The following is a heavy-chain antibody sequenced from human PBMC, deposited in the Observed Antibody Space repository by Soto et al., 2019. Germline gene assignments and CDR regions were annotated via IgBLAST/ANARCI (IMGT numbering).Heavy chain of an antibody. J-gene: IGHJ6*02. V-gene: IGHV1-69*12. Sequence: QVQLVQSGAEVKKPGSSVRVSCQASGGTFSSYVISWVRQAPGQGLEWMGGIMPIFGTITYAQRFQGRVTLTADESTSTAYMELSGLRSEDTATYYCARLPRDVLATLEGGLDVWGQGTTVTV. CDR3: ARLPRDVLATLEGGLDV. CDR2: IMPIFGTI. CDR1: GGTFSSYV. D-gene: IGHD5-12*01.